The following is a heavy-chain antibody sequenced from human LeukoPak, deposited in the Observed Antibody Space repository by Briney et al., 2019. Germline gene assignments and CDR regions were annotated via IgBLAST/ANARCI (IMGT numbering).Heavy chain of an antibody. D-gene: IGHD6-6*01. CDR2: INHSGST. CDR1: GGSFSGYY. V-gene: IGHV4-34*01. Sequence: SETLSLTCAVYGGSFSGYYWSWIRQPPGNGLEWIGEINHSGSTNYNPSLKSRVTISVDTSKNQFSLKLSSVTAADTAVYYCARIDSSSSAFDIWGQGTMVTVSS. J-gene: IGHJ3*02. CDR3: ARIDSSSSAFDI.